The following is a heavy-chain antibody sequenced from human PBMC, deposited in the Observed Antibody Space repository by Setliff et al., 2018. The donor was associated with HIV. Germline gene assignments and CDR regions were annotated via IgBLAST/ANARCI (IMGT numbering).Heavy chain of an antibody. CDR1: SYSISSSNW. D-gene: IGHD3-3*01. CDR3: SRGANFWSGYDS. Sequence: LSLTCGVSSYSISSSNWWSWVRQPPGKGLERIGEIFHTQNPNYSPYLKNRVTISVNKSKNKFSLRLTSVTAADTAVYYCSRGANFWSGYDSWGQGTLVTVSS. J-gene: IGHJ4*02. CDR2: IFHTQNP. V-gene: IGHV4-4*02.